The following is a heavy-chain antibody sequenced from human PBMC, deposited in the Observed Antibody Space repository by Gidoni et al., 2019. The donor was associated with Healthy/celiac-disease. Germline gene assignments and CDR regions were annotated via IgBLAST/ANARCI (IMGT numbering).Heavy chain of an antibody. V-gene: IGHV3-21*05. CDR1: GFTVSSVS. CDR3: ACYCSSTSCLAKC. CDR2: SSISSSYI. D-gene: IGHD2-2*01. J-gene: IGHJ4*02. Sequence: EVQLVESGGGLVKHGGSLRLSCAAAGFTVSSVSMKWVRQAPGKGLEWVAYSSISSSYIYYDDSVKGRFTISRDNAKNSLYLQMNSLRAEDTAVYYCACYCSSTSCLAKCWGQGTLVTVSS.